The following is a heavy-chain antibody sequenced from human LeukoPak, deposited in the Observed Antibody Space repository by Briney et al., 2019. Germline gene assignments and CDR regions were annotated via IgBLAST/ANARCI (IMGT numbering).Heavy chain of an antibody. V-gene: IGHV4-39*01. CDR1: GGSISSSSYF. D-gene: IGHD3-10*01. CDR3: ARLVRFTMVRGAHFDY. CDR2: IYYSGST. Sequence: SETLSLTCTVSGGSISSSSYFWGWIRQPPGKGLEWIGSIYYSGSTYYNPSLKNQVTISVDTSKNQFSLKLSSVTAADTAVYYCARLVRFTMVRGAHFDYWGQGTLVTASS. J-gene: IGHJ4*02.